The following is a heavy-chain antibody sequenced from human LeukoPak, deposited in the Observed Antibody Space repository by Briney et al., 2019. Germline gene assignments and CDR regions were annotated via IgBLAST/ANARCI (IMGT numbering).Heavy chain of an antibody. V-gene: IGHV3-23*01. CDR3: AKENWYLYNNNWYKTWFDP. Sequence: PGGSLRLSCAASGFTFSNFVMSWVRQAPGKGLEWVSYIDGGGGSTNYADSVKGRFTISRDNSKNTLYLQMNSLRAEDTAIYCCAKENWYLYNNNWYKTWFDPWGQGTLVTVSS. D-gene: IGHD6-13*01. J-gene: IGHJ5*02. CDR2: IDGGGGST. CDR1: GFTFSNFV.